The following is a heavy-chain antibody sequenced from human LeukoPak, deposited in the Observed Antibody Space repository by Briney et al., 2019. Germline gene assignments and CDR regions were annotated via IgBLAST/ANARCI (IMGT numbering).Heavy chain of an antibody. CDR2: INPNSGGT. J-gene: IGHJ4*02. V-gene: IGHV1-2*02. CDR1: GSTFTGYY. CDR3: ARSVDTAMCFDY. Sequence: GASVKVSCKASGSTFTGYYMHWVRQAPGQGLEWMGWINPNSGGTKYAQKFQGRVTMTRDTSISTAYMELSRLRSDDTAVYYCARSVDTAMCFDYWGQGTLVTVSS. D-gene: IGHD5-18*01.